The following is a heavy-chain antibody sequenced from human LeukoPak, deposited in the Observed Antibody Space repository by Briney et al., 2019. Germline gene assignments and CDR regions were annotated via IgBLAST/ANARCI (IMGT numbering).Heavy chain of an antibody. CDR2: IYPGDSDT. V-gene: IGHV5-51*01. D-gene: IGHD3-22*01. CDR1: GFRFTSYW. Sequence: GESLKISFKGSGFRFTSYWIGWVRPMPGKGLEWMGIIYPGDSDTSYSPSFQGQVTISADKSISTAYLQWSSLKASDTAMYYCARPGDYYDSSGYYYGAFDIWGQGTMVTVSS. J-gene: IGHJ3*02. CDR3: ARPGDYYDSSGYYYGAFDI.